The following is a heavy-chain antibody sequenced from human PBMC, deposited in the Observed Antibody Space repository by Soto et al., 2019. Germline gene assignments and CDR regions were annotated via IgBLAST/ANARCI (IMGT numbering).Heavy chain of an antibody. Sequence: ASVKVSCKASGYTFTSYAMHWVRQAPGQRLEWMGWINAGNGNTKYSQKFQGRVTITRDTSASTAYMELSSLRSEDMAVYYCARSGFLEWLFFDYWGQGTLVTVSS. J-gene: IGHJ4*02. V-gene: IGHV1-3*01. CDR2: INAGNGNT. CDR3: ARSGFLEWLFFDY. CDR1: GYTFTSYA. D-gene: IGHD3-3*01.